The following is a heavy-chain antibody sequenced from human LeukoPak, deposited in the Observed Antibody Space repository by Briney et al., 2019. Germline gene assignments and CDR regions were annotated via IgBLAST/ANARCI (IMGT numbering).Heavy chain of an antibody. J-gene: IGHJ4*02. D-gene: IGHD5-12*01. CDR2: IYCSGST. CDR3: ARFPVATISSAIDY. V-gene: IGHV4-31*03. CDR1: GGSISSGGYY. Sequence: SQTLSLTCTVPGGSISSGGYYWSWIRQHPGKGLEWIGYIYCSGSTYYNPSLKSRVTISVDTSKNQFSLKLSSVTAADTAVYYCARFPVATISSAIDYWSQGTLVTVSS.